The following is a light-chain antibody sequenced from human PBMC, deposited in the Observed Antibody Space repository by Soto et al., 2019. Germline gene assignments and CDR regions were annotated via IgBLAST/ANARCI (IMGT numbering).Light chain of an antibody. J-gene: IGLJ3*02. V-gene: IGLV1-44*01. CDR1: SSNIGYKT. CDR2: SDN. Sequence: QLVLTQPPSASGTPGQRVTISCSGSSSNIGYKTVNWYQQLPGTAPKLLIYSDNERPSGVPARFSGSKSGTSASLAISGLQSEDEADYYCAVWDDNLSGWVFGGGTKLTVL. CDR3: AVWDDNLSGWV.